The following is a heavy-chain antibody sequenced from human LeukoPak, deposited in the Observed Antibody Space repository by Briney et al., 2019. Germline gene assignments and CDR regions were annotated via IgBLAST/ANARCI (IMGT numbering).Heavy chain of an antibody. D-gene: IGHD3-9*01. CDR1: GYTFTSYY. V-gene: IGHV3-30*04. J-gene: IGHJ4*02. CDR2: ISYDGSNK. Sequence: SCKASGYTFTSYYMHWVRQAPGKGLEWVAVISYDGSNKFYADSVRGRFTISRDNSKNTLFLQMNSLRPEDTAVYYCARGPGYDILADYFDYWGQGTLVTVSS. CDR3: ARGPGYDILADYFDY.